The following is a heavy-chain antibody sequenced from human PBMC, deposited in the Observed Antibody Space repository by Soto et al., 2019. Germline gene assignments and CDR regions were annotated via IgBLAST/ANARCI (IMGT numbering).Heavy chain of an antibody. CDR3: ASKLAVAARYYYYGMDV. D-gene: IGHD6-6*01. J-gene: IGHJ6*02. CDR2: IIPIFGTA. Sequence: SVKVSCKASGGTFSSYAISWVRQAPGQGLEWMGGIIPIFGTANYAQKFQGRVTITADESTSTAYMELSSLRSEDTAVYYCASKLAVAARYYYYGMDVWGQGTAVTVSS. CDR1: GGTFSSYA. V-gene: IGHV1-69*13.